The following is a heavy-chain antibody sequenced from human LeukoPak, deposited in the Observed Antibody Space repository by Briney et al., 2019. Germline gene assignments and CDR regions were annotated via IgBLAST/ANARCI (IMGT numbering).Heavy chain of an antibody. CDR2: IYHSEST. Sequence: PSETLSLTCAVSGYSISSGYYWGWIRQPPGKGLEWIGSIYHSESTYYNPSLKSRVTISVDTSKNQFSLKLSSVTAADTAVYYCARLQASPYYFDYWGQGTLVTVSS. J-gene: IGHJ4*02. CDR1: GYSISSGYY. V-gene: IGHV4-38-2*01. CDR3: ARLQASPYYFDY.